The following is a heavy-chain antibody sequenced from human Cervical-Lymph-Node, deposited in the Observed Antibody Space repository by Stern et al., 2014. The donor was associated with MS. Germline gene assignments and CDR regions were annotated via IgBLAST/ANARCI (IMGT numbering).Heavy chain of an antibody. Sequence: VQLVESGPGLVKPSETLSLTCTVSGASISSYYWNWIRQPPGKGLEWIGYIYYTGTTNYNPSLKGRVAISLDTSKNQFSLILRSVSAADTAVYYCARKSLSMDHYFDSWGQGTLVTVYS. J-gene: IGHJ4*02. V-gene: IGHV4-59*01. D-gene: IGHD2-2*03. CDR2: IYYTGTT. CDR1: GASISSYY. CDR3: ARKSLSMDHYFDS.